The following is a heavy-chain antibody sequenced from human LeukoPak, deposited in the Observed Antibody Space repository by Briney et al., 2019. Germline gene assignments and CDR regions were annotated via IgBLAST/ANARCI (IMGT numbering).Heavy chain of an antibody. D-gene: IGHD3-16*01. V-gene: IGHV3-30*18. Sequence: GGSLRLSCATSGFTFSSYGMRWVRQAPGKGLEWVAVISYDGSNKYYADSVKGRFTISRDNSKNTLYLQMNSLRAEDTAVYYCAKGRGYGMDVWGQGTTVTVSS. J-gene: IGHJ6*02. CDR2: ISYDGSNK. CDR1: GFTFSSYG. CDR3: AKGRGYGMDV.